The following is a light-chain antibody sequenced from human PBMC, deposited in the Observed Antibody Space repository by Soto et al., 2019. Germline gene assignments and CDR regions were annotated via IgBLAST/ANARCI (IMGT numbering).Light chain of an antibody. CDR2: GAS. CDR3: QQYGSSPLT. CDR1: QSVSST. V-gene: IGKV3-20*01. J-gene: IGKJ4*01. Sequence: EIVLTQSPGTLSLSPGERATLSCRASQSVSSTLAWYQQKPGQAPRLLIHGASTRATGIPARFSGSGSGTDFTLTISRLEPEDFAVYYCQQYGSSPLTFGGGAKVDIK.